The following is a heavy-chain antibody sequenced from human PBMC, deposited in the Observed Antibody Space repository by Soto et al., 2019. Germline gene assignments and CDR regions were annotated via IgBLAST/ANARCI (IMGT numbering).Heavy chain of an antibody. V-gene: IGHV3-30*18. D-gene: IGHD3-22*01. CDR1: GFTFSSYG. Sequence: GGSLRLSCAASGFTFSSYGMHWVRQAPGKGLEWVAVISYDGSNKYYADSVKGRFTISRDNSKNTLYLQMNSLRAEDTAVYYCAKDFEIVVSTTPREDYYGMDVWGQGTTVTVSS. CDR2: ISYDGSNK. J-gene: IGHJ6*02. CDR3: AKDFEIVVSTTPREDYYGMDV.